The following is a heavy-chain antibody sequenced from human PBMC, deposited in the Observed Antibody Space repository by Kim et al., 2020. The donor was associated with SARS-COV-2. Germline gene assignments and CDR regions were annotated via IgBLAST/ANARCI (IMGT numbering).Heavy chain of an antibody. J-gene: IGHJ5*02. CDR3: ARPRHRYSYGSGRDWFDP. Sequence: GGSLRLSCAASGFTFSSYAMHWVRQAPGKGLEWVAVISYDGSNKYYADSVKGRFTISRDNSKNTLYLQMNSLRAEDTAVYYCARPRHRYSYGSGRDWFDPWGQGTLVTVSS. D-gene: IGHD5-18*01. V-gene: IGHV3-30*04. CDR1: GFTFSSYA. CDR2: ISYDGSNK.